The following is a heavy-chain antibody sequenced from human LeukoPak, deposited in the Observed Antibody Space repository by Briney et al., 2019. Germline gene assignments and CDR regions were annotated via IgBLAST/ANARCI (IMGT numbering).Heavy chain of an antibody. D-gene: IGHD2-2*03. CDR2: FSVSDKTT. CDR3: ARSGYCSGNSCYSYYYYMDV. J-gene: IGHJ6*03. Sequence: GGSLRLSCAASGFTFSSYAMSWVRQAPGKGLEWVSGFSVSDKTTYYADSVKGRFTISRDNSKNTLYLQINSLRAEDTAVYYCARSGYCSGNSCYSYYYYMDVWGKGTTVTVSS. V-gene: IGHV3-23*01. CDR1: GFTFSSYA.